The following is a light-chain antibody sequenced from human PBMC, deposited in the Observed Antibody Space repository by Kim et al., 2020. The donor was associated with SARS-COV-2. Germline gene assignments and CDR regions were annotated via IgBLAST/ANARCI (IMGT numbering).Light chain of an antibody. J-gene: IGLJ1*01. CDR2: DVS. V-gene: IGLV2-14*03. CDR1: SRDIGSYEY. Sequence: LTQPASVSGSPGQSITISCSGSSRDIGSYEYVSWYQQHPGSAPKLLIFDVSDRPSGISSRFSGSKSGNTATLTISGLQAEDEAEYYCSSYSVISTYVFGPGTKVTVL. CDR3: SSYSVISTYV.